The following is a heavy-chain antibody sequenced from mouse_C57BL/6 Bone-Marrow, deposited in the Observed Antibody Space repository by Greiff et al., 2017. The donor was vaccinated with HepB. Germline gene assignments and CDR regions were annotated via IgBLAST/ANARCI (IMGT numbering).Heavy chain of an antibody. CDR3: SFSNYVAY. J-gene: IGHJ3*01. V-gene: IGHV14-4*01. CDR1: GFNIKDDY. CDR2: IDPENGDT. D-gene: IGHD2-5*01. Sequence: VQLQQSGAELVRPGASVKLSCTASGFNIKDDYMHWVKQRPEQGLEWIGWIDPENGDTEYASKFQGKATITADTSSNTAYLQLSSLTSEDTAVYYCSFSNYVAYWGQGTLVTVSA.